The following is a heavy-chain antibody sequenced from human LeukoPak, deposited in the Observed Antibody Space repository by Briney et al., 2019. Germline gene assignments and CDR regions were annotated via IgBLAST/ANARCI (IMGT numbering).Heavy chain of an antibody. CDR3: AKRGGTYPYYYYMDV. Sequence: QTGGSLRLSCVASGFTFTTYAMQWVRQAPGKGLEWVAFIQYDGNTKYYVDSVKGRFTISRDTSKNTLFLQMSSLRAEDTAVYYCAKRGGTYPYYYYMDVWGKGTTVTVSS. V-gene: IGHV3-30*02. D-gene: IGHD1-26*01. CDR2: IQYDGNTK. J-gene: IGHJ6*03. CDR1: GFTFTTYA.